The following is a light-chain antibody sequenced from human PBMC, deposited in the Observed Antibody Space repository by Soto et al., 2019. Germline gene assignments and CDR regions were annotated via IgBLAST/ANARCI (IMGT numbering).Light chain of an antibody. CDR1: SSDVGGYNY. V-gene: IGLV2-14*01. CDR3: SSYTTSNTLD. Sequence: QPVLTQPASVSGSPGQSITISCTGTSSDVGGYNYVSWYQQHPGKAPKLMIYEVSNRPSGVSNRFSGFKSGNTASLTISGLQAEDEADYYCSSYTTSNTLDFGTGTKLTVL. J-gene: IGLJ1*01. CDR2: EVS.